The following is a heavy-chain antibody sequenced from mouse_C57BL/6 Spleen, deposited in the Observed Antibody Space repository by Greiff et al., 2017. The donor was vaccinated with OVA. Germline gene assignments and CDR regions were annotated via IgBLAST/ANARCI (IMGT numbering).Heavy chain of an antibody. J-gene: IGHJ2*01. D-gene: IGHD2-2*01. CDR3: ASMVTTWGGFDY. V-gene: IGHV1-4*01. CDR2: INPSSGYT. CDR1: GYTFTSYT. Sequence: QVQLQQSGAELARPRASVKMSCKASGYTFTSYTMHWVKQRPGQGLEWIGYINPSSGYTKYNQKFKDKATLTADKSSSTAYMQLSSLTSEDSAVYYCASMVTTWGGFDYWGQGTTLTVSS.